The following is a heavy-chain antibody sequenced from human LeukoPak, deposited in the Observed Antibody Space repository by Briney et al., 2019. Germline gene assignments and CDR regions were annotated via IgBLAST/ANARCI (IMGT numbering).Heavy chain of an antibody. D-gene: IGHD2-21*01. V-gene: IGHV3-73*01. CDR3: ESSITKAGGS. CDR2: IRSKDQNSAT. J-gene: IGHJ5*02. Sequence: LTGGSLRLSCAASGFTFSSYSMNWVRQASGKGLEWVGRIRSKDQNSATAYAESVKGRFTISRDDSKNMAYLQMNSLRIEDTAVYYCESSITKAGGSWGQGTLVTVSS. CDR1: GFTFSSYS.